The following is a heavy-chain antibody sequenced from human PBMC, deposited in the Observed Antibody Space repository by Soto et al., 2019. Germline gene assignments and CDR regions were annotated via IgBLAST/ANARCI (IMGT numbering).Heavy chain of an antibody. CDR1: GVSISSSSYY. V-gene: IGHV4-39*01. CDR3: ARHGSY. J-gene: IGHJ4*02. Sequence: SETLSLTCAVSGVSISSSSYYWGWIRQPPGKGLEWIGTIYYGGSSYSNPSLKSRVTISLDTSKNQFSLTLTSVTAADTAVYYCARHGSYWGQGPLVTVSS. CDR2: IYYGGSS.